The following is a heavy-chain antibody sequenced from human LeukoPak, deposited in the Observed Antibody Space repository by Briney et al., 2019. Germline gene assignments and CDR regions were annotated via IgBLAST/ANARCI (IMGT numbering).Heavy chain of an antibody. V-gene: IGHV4-34*01. Sequence: KPSETLSLTCAVYGGSFSGYYWSWIRQPPGKGLEWIGEINHSGSTNYNPSLKSRVTISVDTSKNQFSLKLSSVTAADTAVYYCASRGPEPRYYYDSSGYFPDYWGQGTLVTVSS. CDR2: INHSGST. CDR1: GGSFSGYY. CDR3: ASRGPEPRYYYDSSGYFPDY. D-gene: IGHD3-22*01. J-gene: IGHJ4*02.